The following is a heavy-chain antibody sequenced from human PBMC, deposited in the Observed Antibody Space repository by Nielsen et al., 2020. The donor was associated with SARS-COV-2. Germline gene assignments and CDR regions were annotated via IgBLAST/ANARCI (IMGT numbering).Heavy chain of an antibody. Sequence: KVSCKGSGYSFTSYWIGWVRQMPGKGLEWMGIIYPGDSDTRYSPSFQGQVTISADKSISTAYLQWSSLKASDTAMYYCARLDCSGGSCYSGPGWFDPWGQGTLVTVSS. CDR2: IYPGDSDT. J-gene: IGHJ5*02. CDR3: ARLDCSGGSCYSGPGWFDP. V-gene: IGHV5-51*01. D-gene: IGHD2-15*01. CDR1: GYSFTSYW.